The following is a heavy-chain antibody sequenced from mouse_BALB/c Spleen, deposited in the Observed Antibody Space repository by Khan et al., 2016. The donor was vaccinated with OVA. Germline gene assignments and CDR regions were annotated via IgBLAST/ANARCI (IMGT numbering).Heavy chain of an antibody. J-gene: IGHJ3*01. D-gene: IGHD3-3*01. CDR1: GYSITSDYA. V-gene: IGHV3-2*02. CDR2: IRYSGST. Sequence: EVQLQESGPGLVKPSQSLSLTCTVTGYSITSDYAWNWIRQFPGNKLEWMGYIRYSGSTSYTPSLKSRISITRDTSKNHSFLQLNSVTTEDTATYYCARGRAYWGQGTLVTVSA. CDR3: ARGRAY.